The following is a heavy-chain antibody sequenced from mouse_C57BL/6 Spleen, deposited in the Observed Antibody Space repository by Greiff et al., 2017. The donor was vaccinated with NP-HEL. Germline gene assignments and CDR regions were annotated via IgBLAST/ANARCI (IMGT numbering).Heavy chain of an antibody. CDR2: IVPETGGP. Sequence: QVPLQQSGAELVRPGASVTLSCKASGYTFTVSELHLVKQTPVPGLEWIGAIVPETGGPASNQKFKGKAILTAAKSSRTAYMELRSLTSEDAAVYYCTKGSTVVAPDWGQGTLVTVSA. D-gene: IGHD1-1*01. J-gene: IGHJ3*01. CDR1: GYTFTVSE. V-gene: IGHV1-15*01. CDR3: TKGSTVVAPD.